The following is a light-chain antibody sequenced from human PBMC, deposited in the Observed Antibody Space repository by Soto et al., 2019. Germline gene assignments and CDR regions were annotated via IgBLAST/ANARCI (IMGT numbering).Light chain of an antibody. CDR2: DAS. Sequence: DIQMTQSPPTLSASVGDRVTITCRASQSISTWLAWFQQKPGKAPRLMIFDASSLDSGVPSRFSGSGYGKEYTLTISSLQADESACYYYQRYDTNANTFGEGTKLEIK. CDR1: QSISTW. J-gene: IGKJ2*01. V-gene: IGKV1-5*01. CDR3: QRYDTNANT.